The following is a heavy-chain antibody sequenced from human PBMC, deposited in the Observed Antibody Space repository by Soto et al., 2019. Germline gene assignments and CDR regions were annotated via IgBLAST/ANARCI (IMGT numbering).Heavy chain of an antibody. Sequence: GGSLRLSCAASGFTFDDYAMHWVRQAPGKGLEWVSGISWNSANMNYVDSVKARFTISRDNAKNSLSLQMNSLREEDTALYYCVKDISGRGSYYYYYGMDVWGQGTTVTVSS. CDR1: GFTFDDYA. V-gene: IGHV3-9*01. CDR3: VKDISGRGSYYYYYGMDV. CDR2: ISWNSANM. D-gene: IGHD3-16*01. J-gene: IGHJ6*02.